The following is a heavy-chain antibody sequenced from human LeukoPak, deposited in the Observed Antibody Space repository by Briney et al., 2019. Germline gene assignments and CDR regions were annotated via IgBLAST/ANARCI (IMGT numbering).Heavy chain of an antibody. CDR2: IIPIFGTA. CDR3: ARDRAAAAGPNWFDP. Sequence: SVKVSCKASGYTFTSYYMHWVRQAPGQGLEWMGGIIPIFGTANYAQKFQGRVTITADESTSTAYMELSSLRSEDTAVYYCARDRAAAAGPNWFDPWGQGTLVTVSS. J-gene: IGHJ5*02. D-gene: IGHD6-13*01. V-gene: IGHV1-69*13. CDR1: GYTFTSYY.